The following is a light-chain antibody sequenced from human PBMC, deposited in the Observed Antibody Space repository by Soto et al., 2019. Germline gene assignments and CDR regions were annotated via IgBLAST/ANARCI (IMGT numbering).Light chain of an antibody. CDR2: DAS. Sequence: DIPMRQSPSTLSATVGDRVTITCRASQSISSWLAWYQQKPGKAPKLLIYDASTLESGVPSRFTGRGSGTEFTLTISSLQPEDFAVYYCQQLNSYTVTSAHGTRLEI. CDR1: QSISSW. J-gene: IGKJ5*01. CDR3: QQLNSYTVT. V-gene: IGKV1-5*01.